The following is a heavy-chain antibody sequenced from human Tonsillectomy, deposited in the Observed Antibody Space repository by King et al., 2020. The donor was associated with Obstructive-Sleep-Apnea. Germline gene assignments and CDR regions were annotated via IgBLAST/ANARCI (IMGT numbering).Heavy chain of an antibody. CDR3: ARDAPRDGYNYNAFDI. D-gene: IGHD5-24*01. CDR1: GGTFSSYA. Sequence: QLVQSGAEVKKPGSSVKVSCKASGGTFSSYAISWVRQAPGQGLDWRGGIIPIFGTANYAQKFQGRVTLTADESTSTAYMELSSLRSEDTAVYYCARDAPRDGYNYNAFDIWGQGTMVTVSS. J-gene: IGHJ3*02. CDR2: IIPIFGTA. V-gene: IGHV1-69*12.